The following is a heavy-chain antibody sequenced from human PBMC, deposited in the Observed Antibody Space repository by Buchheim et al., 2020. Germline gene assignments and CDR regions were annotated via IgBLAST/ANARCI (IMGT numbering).Heavy chain of an antibody. V-gene: IGHV3-30*18. D-gene: IGHD3-10*01. CDR2: ISYDGSNK. CDR3: AKDGGVYGSGSYFDY. Sequence: QVQLVESGGGVVQPGRSLRLSCAASGFTFSSYGIHWVRQAPGKGLEWVAVISYDGSNKYYADSVKGRFTISRDNSKNTLYLKMNSLRAEDTAVYHCAKDGGVYGSGSYFDYWGQGTL. CDR1: GFTFSSYG. J-gene: IGHJ4*02.